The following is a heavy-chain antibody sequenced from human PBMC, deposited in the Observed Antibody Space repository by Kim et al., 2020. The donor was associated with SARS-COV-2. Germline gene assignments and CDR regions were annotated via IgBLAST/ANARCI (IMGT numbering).Heavy chain of an antibody. J-gene: IGHJ5*02. CDR2: IKEDGSDR. D-gene: IGHD1-1*01. CDR3: VTGWGWNFGH. Sequence: GGSLRLSCAASGVPFTSYWMHWVRQAPGKGLEWVAHIKEDGSDREYVDSVKGRFTISRDSAKTSLYLQMNSLTAEDTGVYYCVTGWGWNFGHWGQGILVTVSS. CDR1: GVPFTSYW. V-gene: IGHV3-7*01.